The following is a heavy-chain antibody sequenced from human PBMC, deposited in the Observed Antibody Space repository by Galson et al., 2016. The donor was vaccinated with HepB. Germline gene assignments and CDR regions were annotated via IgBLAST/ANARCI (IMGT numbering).Heavy chain of an antibody. CDR3: AKLPSRYYGSWAGYGMDI. CDR1: GFTFTNYA. D-gene: IGHD3-10*01. J-gene: IGHJ6*02. Sequence: SLRLSCAASGFTFTNYAMTWVRQAPGKGLQWVSGISGSINATSYADSVNGRFIISRYDSKNTLYLQMHSLRAEDTALYYCAKLPSRYYGSWAGYGMDIRGQGTTVTVSS. V-gene: IGHV3-23*01. CDR2: ISGSINAT.